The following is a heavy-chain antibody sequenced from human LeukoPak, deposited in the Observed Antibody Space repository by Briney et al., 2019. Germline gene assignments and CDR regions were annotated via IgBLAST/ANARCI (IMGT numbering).Heavy chain of an antibody. CDR1: GFSFSSYW. J-gene: IGHJ4*02. D-gene: IGHD3-22*01. Sequence: GGSLRLSCAASGFSFSSYWMHWVRQAPGKGLVWVARISPDGSSALSADSVRGRFTISRDNADNTLYLQMNSLRAEDTAVYYCACDRDYYDSSGYYNYWGQGTLVTVSS. CDR2: ISPDGSSA. V-gene: IGHV3-74*03. CDR3: ACDRDYYDSSGYYNY.